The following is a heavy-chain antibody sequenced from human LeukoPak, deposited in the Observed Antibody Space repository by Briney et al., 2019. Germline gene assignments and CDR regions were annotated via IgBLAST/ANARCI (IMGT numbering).Heavy chain of an antibody. CDR1: GGTFSSYA. CDR3: AAPDYYDSSGYYYFDY. D-gene: IGHD3-22*01. CDR2: IIPIFGTA. J-gene: IGHJ4*02. V-gene: IGHV1-69*01. Sequence: SVKVSCKASGGTFSSYAISWVRQAPGQGLEWMGGIIPIFGTANYAQKFQGRVTITADESTSTAYMELSSLRSEDTAVYYCAAPDYYDSSGYYYFDYWGQGTLVTVSS.